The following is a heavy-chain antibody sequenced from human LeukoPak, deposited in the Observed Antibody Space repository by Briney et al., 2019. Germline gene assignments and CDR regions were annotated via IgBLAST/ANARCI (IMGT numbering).Heavy chain of an antibody. Sequence: SVTVSCKASGGTFSSYAISWVRQAPGQGLEWMGGIIPIFGTANYAQKFQGRVTITADESTSTAYMELSSLRSEDTAVYYCASGLSGYDSWNPFDYWGQGTLVTVSS. CDR1: GGTFSSYA. CDR3: ASGLSGYDSWNPFDY. J-gene: IGHJ4*02. CDR2: IIPIFGTA. D-gene: IGHD5-12*01. V-gene: IGHV1-69*13.